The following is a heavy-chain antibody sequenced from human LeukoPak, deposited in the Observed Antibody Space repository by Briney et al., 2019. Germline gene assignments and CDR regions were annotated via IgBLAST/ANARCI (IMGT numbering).Heavy chain of an antibody. J-gene: IGHJ4*02. CDR1: GLTVSSNY. CDR3: ARVGSGNTYGYADY. V-gene: IGHV3-66*01. D-gene: IGHD5-18*01. CDR2: FYNGINT. Sequence: GGSLRLSCAAAGLTVSSNYMTWVRQAPGEGLEWVSVFYNGINTYYADSVKGRFTTSRDNSKNTLYLQMNSLRVEDTAVYFCARVGSGNTYGYADYWGQGTLVTVSS.